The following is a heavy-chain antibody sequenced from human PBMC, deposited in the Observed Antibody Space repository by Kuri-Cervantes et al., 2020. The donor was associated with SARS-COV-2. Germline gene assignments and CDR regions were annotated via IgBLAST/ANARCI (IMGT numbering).Heavy chain of an antibody. CDR3: ARDAQPIAAAGPLDY. V-gene: IGHV1-46*01. J-gene: IGHJ4*02. CDR2: INPSGGST. Sequence: ASVKVSCKASGYTFTSYYMHWVRQAPGQGLEWMGIINPSGGSTSYAQKFQGRVTMTRDTSTSTVYMELSSLRSEDTAVYYCARDAQPIAAAGPLDYWGQGALVTVSS. D-gene: IGHD6-13*01. CDR1: GYTFTSYY.